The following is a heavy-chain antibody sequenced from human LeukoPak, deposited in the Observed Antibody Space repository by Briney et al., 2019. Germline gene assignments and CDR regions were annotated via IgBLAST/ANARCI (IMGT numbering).Heavy chain of an antibody. CDR2: INHSGST. D-gene: IGHD2-2*01. CDR3: ARRSPLVVVPVRLWRWLDP. CDR1: GGSISSYY. Sequence: SETLSLTCTVSGGSISSYYWSWIRQPPGKGLEWIGEINHSGSTNYNPSLKSRVTISVDTSKNQFSLKLSSVTAADTAVYYCARRSPLVVVPVRLWRWLDPWGQGTLVTVSS. V-gene: IGHV4-34*01. J-gene: IGHJ5*02.